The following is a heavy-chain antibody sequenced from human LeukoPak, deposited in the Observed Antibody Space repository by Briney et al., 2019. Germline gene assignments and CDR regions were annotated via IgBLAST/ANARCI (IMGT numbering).Heavy chain of an antibody. CDR2: LNWNGVNT. V-gene: IGHV3-20*04. D-gene: IGHD3-22*01. CDR1: GFTFEDYG. J-gene: IGHJ4*02. CDR3: ASSRYDSSGYYGIIAY. Sequence: PGGSLRLSCAASGFTFEDYGMTWVRQAPGKGLEWVSGLNWNGVNTDYADSVKGRFTISRDNAKNSLYLQMNSLRAEDTAVYYCASSRYDSSGYYGIIAYWGQGTLVTVSS.